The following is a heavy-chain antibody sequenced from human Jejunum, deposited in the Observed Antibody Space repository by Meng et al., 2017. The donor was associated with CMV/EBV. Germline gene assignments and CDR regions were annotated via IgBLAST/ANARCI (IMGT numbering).Heavy chain of an antibody. D-gene: IGHD6-6*01. Sequence: SSGPIPNPRSYWGWFRQSPGKGLEWIGSIYYSGNTYYNPSLRSRVAMSVDSSGNQLSLRLTSVTAADTAVYYCAKSPVRLADFDFWGRGTLVTVSS. CDR1: SGPIPNPRSY. J-gene: IGHJ4*02. CDR3: AKSPVRLADFDF. CDR2: IYYSGNT. V-gene: IGHV4-39*01.